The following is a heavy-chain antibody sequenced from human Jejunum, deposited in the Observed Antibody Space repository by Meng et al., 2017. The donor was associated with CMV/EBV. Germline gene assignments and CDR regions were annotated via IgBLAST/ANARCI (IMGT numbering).Heavy chain of an antibody. Sequence: HLQLQESGQGLVKPSETLSLTCIVSGDSISGSTYYWGWIRQPPGKGLEWIGNIYYSGSTYYTPSLKSRVSISVDTSTNQFSLRLSSVTAADTAVYYCARMTYSSSPVDWGQGTLVTVSS. CDR3: ARMTYSSSPVD. CDR1: GDSISGSTYY. J-gene: IGHJ4*02. V-gene: IGHV4-39*07. CDR2: IYYSGST. D-gene: IGHD6-6*01.